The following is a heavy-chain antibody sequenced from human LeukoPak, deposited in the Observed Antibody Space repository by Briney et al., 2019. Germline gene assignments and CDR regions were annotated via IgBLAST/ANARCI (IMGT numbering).Heavy chain of an antibody. V-gene: IGHV4-34*01. Sequence: SETLSLTCAVYGGSFSGYYWSWIRQPPGKGLEWIGEINHSGSTNYNPSLKSRVTISVDTSKNQFSLKLSSVTAADTAVYYCARAVVPAAIPGYNWFDPWGQGTLSPSPQ. CDR1: GGSFSGYY. CDR3: ARAVVPAAIPGYNWFDP. CDR2: INHSGST. D-gene: IGHD2-2*02. J-gene: IGHJ5*02.